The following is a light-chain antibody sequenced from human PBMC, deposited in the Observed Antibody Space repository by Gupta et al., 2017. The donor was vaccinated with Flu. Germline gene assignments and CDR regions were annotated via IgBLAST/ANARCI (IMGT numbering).Light chain of an antibody. V-gene: IGKV3-20*01. CDR2: GAS. CDR3: QQYGTSPT. Sequence: ETVLTQSPGTLSLSPGERATLSCRASQSVSIHLAWHQQKPGQAPRLLISGASSRATGIPDRFSGSGSGTDFALTISRLEPEDFAVYFCQQYGTSPTFGQGTKLEIK. CDR1: QSVSIH. J-gene: IGKJ2*01.